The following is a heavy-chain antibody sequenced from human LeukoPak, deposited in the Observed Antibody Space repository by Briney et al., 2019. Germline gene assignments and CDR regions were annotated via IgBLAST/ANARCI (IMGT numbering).Heavy chain of an antibody. J-gene: IGHJ4*02. Sequence: YADSVKGRFTISRDNAKNSLYLQMNSLRAEDAAMYYCARDRTIGELVDYWGQGTQVTVSS. V-gene: IGHV3-11*04. CDR3: ARDRTIGELVDY. D-gene: IGHD3-10*01.